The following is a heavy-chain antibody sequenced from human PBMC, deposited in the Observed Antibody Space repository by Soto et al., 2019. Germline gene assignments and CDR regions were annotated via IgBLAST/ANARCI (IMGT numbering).Heavy chain of an antibody. Sequence: GASVKVSCKASGYTFTGYYMHWVRQAPGQGLEWMGWINPNSGGTNYAQKFQGRVTMTRDTSISTAYMELRSLTSDDTAVYYYAGGLIDWDALGYWGQGTLVTVSS. CDR3: AGGLIDWDALGY. J-gene: IGHJ4*02. V-gene: IGHV1-2*02. CDR1: GYTFTGYY. D-gene: IGHD3-9*01. CDR2: INPNSGGT.